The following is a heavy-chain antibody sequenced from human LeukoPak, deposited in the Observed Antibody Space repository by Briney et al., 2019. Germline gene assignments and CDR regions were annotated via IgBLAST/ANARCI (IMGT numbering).Heavy chain of an antibody. CDR1: GFTFRNYE. CDR2: ISSSGSTI. CDR3: ARISGSYVFDY. Sequence: GGSLRLSCAASGFTFRNYEMNWVRQAPGKGLEWLSYISSSGSTIYYADSVKGRFTISRDNAKNSMYLQMNSLRAEDTAVYYCARISGSYVFDYWGQGTLVTVSS. D-gene: IGHD1-26*01. V-gene: IGHV3-48*03. J-gene: IGHJ4*02.